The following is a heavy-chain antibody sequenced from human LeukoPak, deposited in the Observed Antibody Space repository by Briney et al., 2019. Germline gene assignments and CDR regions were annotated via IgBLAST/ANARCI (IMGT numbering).Heavy chain of an antibody. CDR1: GGTFSSYA. J-gene: IGHJ3*02. Sequence: SVKVSCKASGGTFSSYAISWVRQAPGQGLEWMGGIIPIFGTANYAQKFQGRVTITTDESTSTTYMELSSLRSEDTAVYYCARSAPAAGLDAFDIWGQGTMVTVSS. D-gene: IGHD2-2*01. CDR3: ARSAPAAGLDAFDI. CDR2: IIPIFGTA. V-gene: IGHV1-69*05.